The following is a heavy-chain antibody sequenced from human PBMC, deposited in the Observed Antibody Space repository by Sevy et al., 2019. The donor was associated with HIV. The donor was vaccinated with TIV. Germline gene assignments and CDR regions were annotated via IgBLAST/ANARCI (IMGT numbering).Heavy chain of an antibody. CDR2: LSFGCGKI. J-gene: IGHJ4*02. D-gene: IGHD2-8*01. CDR3: AREGCTKPHDY. CDR1: GFDFSIYS. V-gene: IGHV3-23*01. Sequence: GGSLRLSCAASGFDFSIYSMSWVRQAPGKGLEWVSNLSFGCGKINYADSVKGRFTISRDNSKSSVYLQMNNMRVEDTAVYYCAREGCTKPHDYWGQGTLVTVS.